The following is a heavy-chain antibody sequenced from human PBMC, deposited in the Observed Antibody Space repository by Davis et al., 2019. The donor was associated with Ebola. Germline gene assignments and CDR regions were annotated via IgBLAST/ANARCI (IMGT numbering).Heavy chain of an antibody. CDR3: ARALFLEWGLDY. V-gene: IGHV4-34*01. J-gene: IGHJ4*02. Sequence: SETLSLTCAVYGGSFSGYYWSWIRQPPGKGLEWIGEINHSGSTNYNPSLKSRVTISVDTSKNQFSLKLSSVTAADTAVYYCARALFLEWGLDYWGQGTLVTVSS. CDR1: GGSFSGYY. CDR2: INHSGST. D-gene: IGHD3-3*01.